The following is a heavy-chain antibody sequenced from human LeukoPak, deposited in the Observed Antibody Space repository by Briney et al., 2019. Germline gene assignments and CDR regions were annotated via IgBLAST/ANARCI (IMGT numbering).Heavy chain of an antibody. CDR1: GFTFSSYS. Sequence: GGSLRLSCAASGFTFSSYSMNWVRQAPGKGLEWVANIKQDGSEKYYVDSVKGRFTISRDNAKNSLYLQMNSLRAEDTAVYYCAKSYGSGSYYNAQSDYWGQGTLVTVSS. V-gene: IGHV3-7*01. J-gene: IGHJ4*02. D-gene: IGHD3-10*01. CDR2: IKQDGSEK. CDR3: AKSYGSGSYYNAQSDY.